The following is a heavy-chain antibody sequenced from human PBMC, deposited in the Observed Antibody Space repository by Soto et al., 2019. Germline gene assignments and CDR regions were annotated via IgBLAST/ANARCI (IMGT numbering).Heavy chain of an antibody. D-gene: IGHD3-10*01. V-gene: IGHV4-31*03. CDR1: GGSISSGGDY. CDR3: VRVSFGELPRSYYRDV. Sequence: SETLSLTCTVSGGSISSGGDYWSWIRQHPGKGLEWIGHIYYSGSTSYNPSLKSRVTVSVDTSKNQVSLKLSSVTAADTAVYYCVRVSFGELPRSYYRDVWGKGTTVTVSS. J-gene: IGHJ6*03. CDR2: IYYSGST.